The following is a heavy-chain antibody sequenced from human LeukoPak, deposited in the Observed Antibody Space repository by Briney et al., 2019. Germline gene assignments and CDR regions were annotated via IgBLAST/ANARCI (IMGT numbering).Heavy chain of an antibody. J-gene: IGHJ4*02. D-gene: IGHD3-10*01. CDR3: AGGSGSYLSGLIGY. CDR1: GGSISSYY. Sequence: KPSETLSLTCTVSGGSISSYYWSWIRQPPGKGLEWIGYIYYSGSTNYNPSLKSRVTISVDTSKNQFSLKLSSVTAADTAVYYCAGGSGSYLSGLIGYWGQGTLVTVSS. CDR2: IYYSGST. V-gene: IGHV4-59*01.